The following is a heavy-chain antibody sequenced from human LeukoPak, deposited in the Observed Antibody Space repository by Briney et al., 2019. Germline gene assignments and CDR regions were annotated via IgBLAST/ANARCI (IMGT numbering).Heavy chain of an antibody. V-gene: IGHV4-59*01. CDR1: GGSISSYY. D-gene: IGHD1-7*01. Sequence: SETLSLTCTVSGGSISSYYWSWTRQPPGKGLEWIGYIYYSGSTNYNPSLKSRVTISVDTSKNQFSLKLSSVTAADTAVYYCASYITGTSSFDYWGQGTLVTVSS. J-gene: IGHJ4*02. CDR2: IYYSGST. CDR3: ASYITGTSSFDY.